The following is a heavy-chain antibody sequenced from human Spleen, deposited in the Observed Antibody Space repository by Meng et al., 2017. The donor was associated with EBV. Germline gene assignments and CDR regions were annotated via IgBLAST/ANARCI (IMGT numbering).Heavy chain of an antibody. CDR1: GFTLSSQG. V-gene: IGHV3-30*18. J-gene: IGHJ5*02. CDR3: AKDLPPDP. CDR2: ISFDGSYK. Sequence: QEQLVESGGGVVHTGRSLRLSRAASGFTLSSQGMHWVRQTPGKGLEWVAFISFDGSYKYYADSVKGRFTISRDNSKNTLYLQLNSLRAEDTAMYYCAKDLPPDPWGQGTLVTASS.